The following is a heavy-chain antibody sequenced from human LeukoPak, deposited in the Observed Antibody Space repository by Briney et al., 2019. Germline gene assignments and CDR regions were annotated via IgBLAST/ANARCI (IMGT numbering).Heavy chain of an antibody. V-gene: IGHV3-23*01. CDR3: AKSSVAGTQF. CDR1: GFTFSSSV. D-gene: IGHD6-19*01. CDR2: ISSTGSST. Sequence: GGSLRLSCAASGFTFSSSVMSWVRQAPGKGLEWVSGISSTGSSTYYVDSVKGRFTISRDNLKNTLYLQMNSLRAEDTAVYFCAKSSVAGTQFWGQGTLVTVSS. J-gene: IGHJ4*02.